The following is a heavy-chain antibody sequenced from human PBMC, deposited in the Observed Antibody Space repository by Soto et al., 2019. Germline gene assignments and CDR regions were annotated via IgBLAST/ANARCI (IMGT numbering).Heavy chain of an antibody. CDR3: ARGRQPFHYYYYMDV. CDR2: INHSGST. D-gene: IGHD3-16*01. CDR1: GGSFSGYY. V-gene: IGHV4-34*01. J-gene: IGHJ6*03. Sequence: SETLSLTCAVYGGSFSGYYWSWIRQPPGKGLEWIGEINHSGSTNYNPSLKSRVTISVDTSKNQFSLKLSSVTAADTAVYYCARGRQPFHYYYYMDVWGKATTVTV.